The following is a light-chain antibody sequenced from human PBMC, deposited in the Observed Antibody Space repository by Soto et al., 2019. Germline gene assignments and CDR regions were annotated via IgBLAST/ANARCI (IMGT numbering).Light chain of an antibody. CDR2: DAS. CDR1: QSVSSY. CDR3: QQRSNWPLT. V-gene: IGKV3-11*01. J-gene: IGKJ4*01. Sequence: EIVLTQSPATLSLSPGERATLSCRASQSVSSYLAWYQQKPGQAPRLLIYDASNSATGIPARFSGSGSGTDFTLTISSLEPEDFAVSYCQQRSNWPLTFGGRTKVEIK.